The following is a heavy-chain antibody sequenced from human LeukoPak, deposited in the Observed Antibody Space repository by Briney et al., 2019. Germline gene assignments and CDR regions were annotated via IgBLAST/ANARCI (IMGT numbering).Heavy chain of an antibody. D-gene: IGHD6-13*01. Sequence: GASVKVSCKASGYTFTGYYMHWVRRAPGQGLEWMGWINPSSGGTNYAQKFQGRVTMTRDTSISTAYMELSRLRSDDTAVYYCARVGWAAAGTDYWGQGTLVTVSS. V-gene: IGHV1-2*02. CDR3: ARVGWAAAGTDY. CDR2: INPSSGGT. J-gene: IGHJ4*02. CDR1: GYTFTGYY.